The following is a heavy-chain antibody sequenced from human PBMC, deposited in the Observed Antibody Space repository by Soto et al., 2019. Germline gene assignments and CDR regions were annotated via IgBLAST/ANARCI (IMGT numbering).Heavy chain of an antibody. CDR3: ARRAYDYVWGSYRYTGGWFDP. V-gene: IGHV4-34*01. CDR1: GGSFSGYY. CDR2: INHSGST. D-gene: IGHD3-16*02. J-gene: IGHJ5*02. Sequence: QVQLQQWGAGLLKPSETLSLTCAVYGGSFSGYYWSWIRQPPGKGLEWIGEINHSGSTNYTPSLKSRVTISVDTSKNQFSLKLSSVTAADTAVYYCARRAYDYVWGSYRYTGGWFDPWGQGTLVTVSS.